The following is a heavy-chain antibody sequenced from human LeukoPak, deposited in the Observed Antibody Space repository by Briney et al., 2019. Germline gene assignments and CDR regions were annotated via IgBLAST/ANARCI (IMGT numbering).Heavy chain of an antibody. D-gene: IGHD2-21*01. CDR2: ISYDGSNK. CDR1: GFTFSSYG. Sequence: PGRSLRLSCAASGFTFSSYGMHWVRQAPGKGLEWVAVISYDGSNKYYADSVKGRFTISRDNSKNTLYLQKNSLRAEDTAVYYCAKEMLLSYYYYGMDVWGQGTTVTASS. J-gene: IGHJ6*02. CDR3: AKEMLLSYYYYGMDV. V-gene: IGHV3-30*18.